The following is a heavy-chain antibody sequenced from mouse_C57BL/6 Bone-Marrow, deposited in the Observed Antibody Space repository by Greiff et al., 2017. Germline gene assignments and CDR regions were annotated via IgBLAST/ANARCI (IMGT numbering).Heavy chain of an antibody. CDR3: AREAVVPWYLDV. J-gene: IGHJ1*03. V-gene: IGHV1-81*01. CDR2: IYPRCGNN. D-gene: IGHD1-1*01. CDR1: GYSFTSYG. Sequence: QVQLQQSGAELARPSPSVNLSCTVSGYSFTSYGISWVKQRTGQGLEWIGVIYPRCGNNYYNEKFKSKATLTTDKSSSTAYMKLRSVTSEDSAVYVCAREAVVPWYLDVWGTGTTVTVSS.